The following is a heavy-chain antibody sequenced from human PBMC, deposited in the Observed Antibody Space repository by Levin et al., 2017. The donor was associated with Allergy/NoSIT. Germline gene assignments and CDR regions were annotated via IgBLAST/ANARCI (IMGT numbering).Heavy chain of an antibody. J-gene: IGHJ3*01. CDR1: GFTISEYA. Sequence: GGSLRLSCAVSGFTISEYAMAWVRQAPGKGLEWVSVITGGGFNTYYGDSVKGRFTVSRDDSKDTLYLELNSLGGENTAVYYCAKKQGGTSGFSFDVWGQGTMVTVSS. CDR2: ITGGGFNT. D-gene: IGHD1-1*01. CDR3: AKKQGGTSGFSFDV. V-gene: IGHV3-23*01.